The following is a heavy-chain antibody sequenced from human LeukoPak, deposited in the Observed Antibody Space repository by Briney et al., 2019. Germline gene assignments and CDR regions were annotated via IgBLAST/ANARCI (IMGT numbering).Heavy chain of an antibody. Sequence: GGSLRLSCAASGFTFSSYAMSWVRQAPGKGLEWVSAISGSGGSTYYADSVKGRFTISRDNSKNTLYLQMNSLRAEETAAFYCAKPEGEVVTPYDAFDIWGQGTMVTVSS. D-gene: IGHD2-15*01. V-gene: IGHV3-23*01. CDR2: ISGSGGST. J-gene: IGHJ3*02. CDR1: GFTFSSYA. CDR3: AKPEGEVVTPYDAFDI.